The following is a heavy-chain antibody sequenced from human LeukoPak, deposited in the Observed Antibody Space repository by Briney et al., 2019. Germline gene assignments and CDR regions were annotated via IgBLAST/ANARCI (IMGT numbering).Heavy chain of an antibody. V-gene: IGHV3-48*02. CDR1: GFTFSSYS. CDR3: AREGYYGAFDI. J-gene: IGHJ3*02. CDR2: IGANSAI. D-gene: IGHD3-10*01. Sequence: GGSLRLFCAASGFTFSSYSMNWVRQAPGKGLEWVSYIGANSAIFYADSVKGRFTISRDNAKNSLSLQMNSLRDDDTALYYCAREGYYGAFDIWGQGTMVTVSS.